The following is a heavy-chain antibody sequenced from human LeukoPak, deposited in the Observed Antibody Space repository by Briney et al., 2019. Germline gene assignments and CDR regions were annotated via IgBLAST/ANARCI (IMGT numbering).Heavy chain of an antibody. V-gene: IGHV1-18*01. D-gene: IGHD5-24*01. CDR2: ISAYSGNT. CDR3: ARDRGSLPYYYYYYYMDV. J-gene: IGHJ6*03. CDR1: GYTFISYG. Sequence: ASVKVSCKASGYTFISYGISWVRQAPGQGLEWMGWISAYSGNTNYAQKLQGRVTMTTDTSTSTAYMELRSLRSDDTAVYYCARDRGSLPYYYYYYYMDVWGKGTTVTVSS.